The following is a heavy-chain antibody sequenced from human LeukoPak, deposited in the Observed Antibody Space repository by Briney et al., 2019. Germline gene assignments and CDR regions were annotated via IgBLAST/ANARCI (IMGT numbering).Heavy chain of an antibody. V-gene: IGHV4-39*01. CDR3: ARRDWYYYDSSGYYYGPIDY. CDR2: IYYSGST. D-gene: IGHD3-22*01. CDR1: GGSISSSSYY. J-gene: IGHJ4*02. Sequence: PSETLSLTCTVSGGSISSSSYYWGWIRQPPGKGLEWIGSIYYSGSTYYNPSLKSRVTISVDTSKNQFSLKLSSVTAADTAVYYCARRDWYYYDSSGYYYGPIDYWGQGTLVTVSS.